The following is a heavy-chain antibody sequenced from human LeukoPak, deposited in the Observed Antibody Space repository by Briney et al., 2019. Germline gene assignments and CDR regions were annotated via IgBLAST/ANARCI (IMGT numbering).Heavy chain of an antibody. CDR1: GFTFSSYA. CDR2: ISYDGSNK. Sequence: GGYLRLSCAASGFTFSSYAMHWVRQAPGKGLEWVAVISYDGSNKYYADSVKGRFTISRDNSKNTLYLQMNSLRAEDTAVYYCARNYGSGRKGYYYYYMDVWGKGTTVTVSS. D-gene: IGHD3-10*01. J-gene: IGHJ6*03. V-gene: IGHV3-30*01. CDR3: ARNYGSGRKGYYYYYMDV.